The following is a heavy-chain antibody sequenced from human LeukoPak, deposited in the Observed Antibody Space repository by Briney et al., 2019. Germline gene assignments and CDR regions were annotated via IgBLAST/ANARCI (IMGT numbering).Heavy chain of an antibody. V-gene: IGHV3-23*01. J-gene: IGHJ4*02. Sequence: PGGSLRLSCAASGFTFNNYAMSWGRQAPGKGLEWVSTISGSGGSTYYADSVKGRFTISRDNSKNTLYLQMNSLRAEDTAVYYCVRRSYYDSTGYPFDYWGQGTLVTVSS. CDR1: GFTFNNYA. CDR2: ISGSGGST. D-gene: IGHD3-22*01. CDR3: VRRSYYDSTGYPFDY.